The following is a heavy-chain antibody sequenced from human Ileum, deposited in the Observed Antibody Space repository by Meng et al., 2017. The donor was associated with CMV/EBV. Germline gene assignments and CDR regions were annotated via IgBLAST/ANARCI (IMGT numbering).Heavy chain of an antibody. V-gene: IGHV1-69*05. J-gene: IGHJ4*02. CDR1: AGTFCSYA. Sequence: CKASAGTFCSYAISCVRQAPGQGVEWMGGIIPIFGTVNYAQKFQGRVTITTDESTSTAYMELSSLRSEDTAVYYCASQVENSGPFDYWGQGTLVTVSS. CDR3: ASQVENSGPFDY. D-gene: IGHD5-24*01. CDR2: IIPIFGTV.